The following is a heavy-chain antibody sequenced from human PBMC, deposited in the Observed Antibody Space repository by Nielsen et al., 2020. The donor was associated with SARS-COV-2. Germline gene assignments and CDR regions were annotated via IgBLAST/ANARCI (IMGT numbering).Heavy chain of an antibody. CDR2: INAGNGNT. J-gene: IGHJ4*02. Sequence: ASVKVSCKASGYTFISYAMHWVRQAPGQSLEWMGWINAGNGNTKYSQKFLGTVTMTRDTSTSTVYMELSSLRFDDTAVYYCARDSSGTYRRVDYWGQGTLVTVSS. V-gene: IGHV1-3*01. CDR3: ARDSSGTYRRVDY. CDR1: GYTFISYA. D-gene: IGHD3-22*01.